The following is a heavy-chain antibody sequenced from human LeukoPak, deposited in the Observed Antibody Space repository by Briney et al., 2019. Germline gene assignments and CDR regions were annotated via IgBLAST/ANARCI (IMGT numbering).Heavy chain of an antibody. CDR2: INHSGST. V-gene: IGHV4-34*01. Sequence: PSETLSLTCAVYGGSFSGYYWSWIRQPPGKGLEWIGEINHSGSTNYNPSLKSRVTISLDTSKNQFSLELSSVTAADTAVYYCARGWALPDYWGQGTLVTASS. D-gene: IGHD1-26*01. CDR1: GGSFSGYY. J-gene: IGHJ4*01. CDR3: ARGWALPDY.